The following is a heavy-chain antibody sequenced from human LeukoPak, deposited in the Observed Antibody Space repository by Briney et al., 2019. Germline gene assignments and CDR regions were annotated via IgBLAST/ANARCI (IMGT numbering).Heavy chain of an antibody. CDR2: IYHSGST. CDR1: GGSISSGGYS. J-gene: IGHJ3*02. Sequence: PSEALSLTCAVSGGSISSGGYSWSWIRQPPGKGLEWIGYIYHSGSTYYNPSLKSRVTISVDRSKNQFSLKLSSVTAADTAVYYCASYGEDDAFDIWGQGTMVTVSS. CDR3: ASYGEDDAFDI. V-gene: IGHV4-30-2*01. D-gene: IGHD4-17*01.